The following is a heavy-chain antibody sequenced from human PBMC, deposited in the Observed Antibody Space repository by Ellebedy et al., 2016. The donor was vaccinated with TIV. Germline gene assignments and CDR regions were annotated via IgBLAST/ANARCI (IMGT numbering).Heavy chain of an antibody. CDR3: AKASSSGYTNFDY. V-gene: IGHV3-30*04. CDR2: ISSAGSHK. D-gene: IGHD6-6*01. CDR1: GFTFGDYA. J-gene: IGHJ4*02. Sequence: GESLKISCTASGFTFGDYAMRWFRQAPGKGLDWVAVISSAGSHKYYADSVKGRFTISRDNSKNTLFLQMNSLRAEDTAVYYCAKASSSGYTNFDYWGQGTLVTVSS.